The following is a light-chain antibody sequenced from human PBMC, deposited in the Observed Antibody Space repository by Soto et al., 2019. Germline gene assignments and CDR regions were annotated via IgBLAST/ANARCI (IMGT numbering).Light chain of an antibody. V-gene: IGLV7-43*01. CDR1: TGAVTSDYY. Sequence: QAVVTQEPSLTVSPGGTVTLTCSLTTGAVTSDYYPSWFQRRPGQALRTLIYRTSDKHSWTPARFSVSLLGGQAALTLSGVQHEYEADYYCVLLNGGAWVFGGGTKLTVL. CDR3: VLLNGGAWV. J-gene: IGLJ3*02. CDR2: RTS.